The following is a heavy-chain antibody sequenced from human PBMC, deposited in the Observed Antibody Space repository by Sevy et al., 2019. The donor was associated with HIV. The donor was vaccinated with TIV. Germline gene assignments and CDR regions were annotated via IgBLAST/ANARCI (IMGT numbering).Heavy chain of an antibody. CDR3: ARPTRPHYYDSSMDV. D-gene: IGHD3-22*01. CDR2: INPNSGGT. J-gene: IGHJ6*02. CDR1: GYTFTGYY. V-gene: IGHV1-2*02. Sequence: ASVKVSCKASGYTFTGYYMHWVRQAPGQGLEWMGWINPNSGGTNYAQKFQGRVTMNRDTSISTAYMELSRLRSDDTAVYYCARPTRPHYYDSSMDVWGQGTTVTVSS.